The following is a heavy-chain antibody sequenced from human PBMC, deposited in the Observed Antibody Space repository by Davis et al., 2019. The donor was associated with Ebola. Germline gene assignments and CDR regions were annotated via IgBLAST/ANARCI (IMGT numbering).Heavy chain of an antibody. CDR2: IYYSGST. V-gene: IGHV4-59*08. CDR3: ARLGRWLQLLFDY. J-gene: IGHJ4*02. Sequence: PSETLSPTCTVPGGSTSSYYWTWFRQLPGKGLEWIGYIYYSGSTNYNPSLKSRVTISVDTSKNQFSLKLSSVTAADTTVYYCARLGRWLQLLFDYWRRGTLVTVSS. CDR1: GGSTSSYY. D-gene: IGHD5-24*01.